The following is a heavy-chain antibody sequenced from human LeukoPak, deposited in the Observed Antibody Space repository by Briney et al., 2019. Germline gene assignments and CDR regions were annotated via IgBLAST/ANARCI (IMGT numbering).Heavy chain of an antibody. V-gene: IGHV3-23*01. CDR1: GFTFSTYG. CDR2: ITGSGGST. Sequence: GGSLRLSCVASGFTFSTYGMSWVRQAPGKGLEWVSAITGSGGSTYYADSVKGRFTISRDNSKNTLYLQISSLRVGDTAVYYCARDQLGAVLYFDYWGQGALVTVSS. J-gene: IGHJ4*02. CDR3: ARDQLGAVLYFDY. D-gene: IGHD1-1*01.